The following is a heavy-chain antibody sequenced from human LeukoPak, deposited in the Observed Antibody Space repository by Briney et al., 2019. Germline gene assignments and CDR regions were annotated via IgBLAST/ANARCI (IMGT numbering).Heavy chain of an antibody. Sequence: PSETLSLTCTVSGVSVTRGAYSWTWIRQPVGKGLEWIGRIYTSGDTKYNPSLKSRVTISVGASNNQFPLKLTSVTAADTAVYYCASGDYGAGSPVMRYWGHGTLVIVSS. J-gene: IGHJ4*01. CDR1: GVSVTRGAYS. D-gene: IGHD3-10*01. CDR2: IYTSGDT. V-gene: IGHV4-61*02. CDR3: ASGDYGAGSPVMRY.